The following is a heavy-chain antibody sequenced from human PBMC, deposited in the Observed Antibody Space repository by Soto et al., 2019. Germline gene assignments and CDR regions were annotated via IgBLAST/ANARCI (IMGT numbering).Heavy chain of an antibody. CDR2: ISSSSSVI. CDR1: GFILSDCA. V-gene: IGHV3-48*01. J-gene: IGHJ6*03. CDR3: ARDLSWGSNWYYYMDV. D-gene: IGHD7-27*01. Sequence: EVQLVESGGGLVQPGGSLRLSCATSGFILSDCAMNWVRQAPGKGLEWVSYISSSSSVIDYADSVKGRFTVSRDNARNSLYNQMNSLRAEDTAVYCCARDLSWGSNWYYYMDVWGKGTTVTVSS.